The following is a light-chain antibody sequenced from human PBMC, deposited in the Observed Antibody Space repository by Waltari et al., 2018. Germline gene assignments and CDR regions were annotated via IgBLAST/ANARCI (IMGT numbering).Light chain of an antibody. CDR3: SSARTSSVVV. Sequence: QSALSQPASVSGSPGPSITISCTRTDHHPAIFKSVSWYQQHPDKAPKLLIYDVSKRPSGVSPRFSGSKAGNTASLTISGLRAEDEADYYCSSARTSSVVVFGGGTRLTVL. CDR2: DVS. V-gene: IGLV2-14*01. J-gene: IGLJ2*01. CDR1: DHHPAIFKS.